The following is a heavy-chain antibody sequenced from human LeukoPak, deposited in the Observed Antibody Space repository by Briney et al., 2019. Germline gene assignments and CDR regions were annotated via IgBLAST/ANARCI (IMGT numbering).Heavy chain of an antibody. D-gene: IGHD3-10*01. V-gene: IGHV3-23*01. J-gene: IGHJ4*02. CDR2: ISGSGAKT. CDR1: GFTFSTYA. CDR3: AIKAKGDY. Sequence: GGSLRLSCAASGFTFSTYAMNWVRQAPGKGLEWVSAISGSGAKTYYADSVKGRFTISRDNSKNTLYLQMNSLRAEDTAVYYSAIKAKGDYWGQGTLVTVSS.